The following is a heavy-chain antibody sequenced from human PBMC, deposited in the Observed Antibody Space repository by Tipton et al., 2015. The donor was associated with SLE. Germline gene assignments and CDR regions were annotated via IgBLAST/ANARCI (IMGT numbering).Heavy chain of an antibody. J-gene: IGHJ6*02. V-gene: IGHV4-59*08. Sequence: TLSLTCTVSGGSLSGQYWSWIRQSPGKGLEWIGFVYYTGSTNYNPSLKSRVTISLDTSKNQFSLKLSSVTAADTAVYYCTRPLERAFYYYGMDVWGQGTTVTVSS. CDR1: GGSLSGQY. CDR2: VYYTGST. CDR3: TRPLERAFYYYGMDV.